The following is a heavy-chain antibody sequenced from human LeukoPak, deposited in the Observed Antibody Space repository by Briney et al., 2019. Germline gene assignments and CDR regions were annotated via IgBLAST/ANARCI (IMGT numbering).Heavy chain of an antibody. CDR2: IYYSGST. Sequence: SETLSLTCTVSGGSISSSSYYWGWIRQPPGKGLEWIGSIYYSGSTYYNPSLKSRVTISVDTSKNQFSLKLNSVTAADTAVYYCAGATYWAYNWFDPWGQGTLVTVSS. CDR3: AGATYWAYNWFDP. CDR1: GGSISSSSYY. V-gene: IGHV4-39*01. D-gene: IGHD2-8*02. J-gene: IGHJ5*02.